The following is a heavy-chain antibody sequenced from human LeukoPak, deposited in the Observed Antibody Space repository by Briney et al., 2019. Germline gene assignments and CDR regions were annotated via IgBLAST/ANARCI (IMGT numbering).Heavy chain of an antibody. CDR1: GFTFDDYA. CDR2: INWNGRIT. J-gene: IGHJ6*03. Sequence: GESLRLSCAASGFTFDDYAMNWVRQVPGRGLEWVSGINWNGRITEYADSVKDRFTISRQNTKNTLYLYMNNLGGEDTALYFCARGSVQLWLRDTYYYMDVWGKGTTVTVSS. D-gene: IGHD5-18*01. CDR3: ARGSVQLWLRDTYYYMDV. V-gene: IGHV3-20*04.